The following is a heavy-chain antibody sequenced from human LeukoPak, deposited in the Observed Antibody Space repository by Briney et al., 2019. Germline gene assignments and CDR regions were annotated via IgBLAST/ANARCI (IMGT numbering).Heavy chain of an antibody. CDR1: GGTFSSYA. Sequence: SVKVSCKASGGTFSSYAISWVRQAPGQGLEWMGRIIPIFGTANYAQKFQGRVTITTDESTSTAYMEPSSLRSEDTAVYYCARGYYDSSGYYLGKKGFDYWGQGTLVTVSS. D-gene: IGHD3-22*01. V-gene: IGHV1-69*05. CDR3: ARGYYDSSGYYLGKKGFDY. J-gene: IGHJ4*02. CDR2: IIPIFGTA.